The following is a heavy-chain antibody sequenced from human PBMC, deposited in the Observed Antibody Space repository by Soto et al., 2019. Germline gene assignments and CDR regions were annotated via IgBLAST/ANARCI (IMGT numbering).Heavy chain of an antibody. V-gene: IGHV3-30*18. CDR1: GFTFSSYG. CDR3: AKDAIAVAGPYYYGMDV. D-gene: IGHD6-19*01. J-gene: IGHJ6*02. Sequence: GGSLRLSCAASGFTFSSYGMHWVRQAPGKGLEWVAVISYDGSNKYYADSVKGRFTISRDNSKNTLYLQMNSLRAEDTAVYYCAKDAIAVAGPYYYGMDVWGQGTTATVSS. CDR2: ISYDGSNK.